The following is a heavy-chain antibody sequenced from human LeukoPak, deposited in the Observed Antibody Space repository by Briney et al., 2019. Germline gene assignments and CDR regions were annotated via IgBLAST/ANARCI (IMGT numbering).Heavy chain of an antibody. CDR2: TYYRSKWYN. Sequence: SQTLSLTCAISGDSVSNNNAAWNWIRQSPSRGLEWLGRTYYRSKWYNDYAVSVKSRITINPDTSKNQFFLQLNSVTPEDTAVYYCARRLTQYDCFDPWGQGILVTVSS. D-gene: IGHD2-2*01. CDR1: GDSVSNNNAA. CDR3: ARRLTQYDCFDP. V-gene: IGHV6-1*01. J-gene: IGHJ5*02.